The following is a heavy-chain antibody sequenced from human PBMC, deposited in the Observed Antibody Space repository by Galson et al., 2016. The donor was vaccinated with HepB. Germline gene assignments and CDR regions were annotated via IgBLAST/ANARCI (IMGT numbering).Heavy chain of an antibody. CDR3: VKDFRSCGGGDCYGWFDP. CDR1: GFTFSNFA. V-gene: IGHV3-23*01. D-gene: IGHD2-21*02. J-gene: IGHJ5*02. CDR2: IRNSGSNT. Sequence: SLRLSCAASGFTFSNFAMNWVRQAPGKGLEWVSSIRNSGSNTYYADSVKGRFTISRDNSENTLFLQMNNLRADDTAVYYCVKDFRSCGGGDCYGWFDPWGQGILVTVSS.